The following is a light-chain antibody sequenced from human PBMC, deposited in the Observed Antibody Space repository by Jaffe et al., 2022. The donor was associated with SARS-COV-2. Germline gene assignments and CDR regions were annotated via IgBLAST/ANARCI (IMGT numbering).Light chain of an antibody. CDR3: QQYNSYPLT. V-gene: IGKV1-5*03. CDR2: KAS. CDR1: QSISSW. Sequence: DIQMTQSPSTLSASVGDRVTITCRASQSISSWLAWYQQKPGKAPKLLIYKASSLESGVPSRFSGSDSGTEFTLTISSLQPDDFATYYCQQYNSYPLTFGQGTKLEIK. J-gene: IGKJ2*01.